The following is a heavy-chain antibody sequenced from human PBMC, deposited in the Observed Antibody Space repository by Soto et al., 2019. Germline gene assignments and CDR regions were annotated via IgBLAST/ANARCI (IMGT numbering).Heavy chain of an antibody. J-gene: IGHJ6*02. CDR2: ISSGGTII. Sequence: EVQLVESGGGLVQPGGSLRLSCAASGFTFSSYEMNWVRQATGKGLEWVSYISSGGTIIYNADSVKGRFTISRDNAKHSLYLQMNSLRVEDTAIYYCARVLIPQRYYYYGMDVWGQGTTVTVSS. D-gene: IGHD1-1*01. CDR3: ARVLIPQRYYYYGMDV. CDR1: GFTFSSYE. V-gene: IGHV3-48*03.